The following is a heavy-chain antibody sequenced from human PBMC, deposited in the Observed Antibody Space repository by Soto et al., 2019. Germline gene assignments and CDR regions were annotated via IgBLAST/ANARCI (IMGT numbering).Heavy chain of an antibody. CDR1: GFTFSSYA. CDR3: ASVEWLPLTYYYYGMDV. J-gene: IGHJ6*02. V-gene: IGHV3-23*01. Sequence: GGSLRLSCAASGFTFSSYAMSWVRQAPGKGLEWVSAISGSGGSTYYADSVKGRFTISRDNSKNTLYLQMNSRRAEDTAVYYCASVEWLPLTYYYYGMDVWGQGTTVTVSS. D-gene: IGHD3-3*01. CDR2: ISGSGGST.